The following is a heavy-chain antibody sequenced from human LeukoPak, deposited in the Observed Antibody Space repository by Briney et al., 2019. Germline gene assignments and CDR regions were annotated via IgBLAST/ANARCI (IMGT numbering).Heavy chain of an antibody. CDR3: ARGDYYSNGWPFDY. V-gene: IGHV4-38-2*01. CDR2: IFHSGST. CDR1: GYSISSGYY. D-gene: IGHD6-19*01. J-gene: IGHJ4*02. Sequence: SETLSLTCAVSGYSISSGYYWVWIRQPPEKGLECLGSIFHSGSTYYNPSLQSRVTISLDTSKNHFSLKLSSVTAADTALYYCARGDYYSNGWPFDYWGQGTLVTVSS.